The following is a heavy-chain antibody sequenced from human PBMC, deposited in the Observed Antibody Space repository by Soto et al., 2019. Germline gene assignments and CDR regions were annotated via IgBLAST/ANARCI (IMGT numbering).Heavy chain of an antibody. CDR2: ISTSSRYT. D-gene: IGHD6-25*01. CDR1: GFTFSDHY. V-gene: IGHV3-11*05. Sequence: QVQLVESGGGLVKPGGSLRLSCVASGFTFSDHYMTWIRQAPGKGLEWLSYISTSSRYTNYADSVKGRFTISRDNAMNSLYLQMNSLRAEDTAVDYCARLRLTGYFDYWGQGTLVTVSS. CDR3: ARLRLTGYFDY. J-gene: IGHJ4*02.